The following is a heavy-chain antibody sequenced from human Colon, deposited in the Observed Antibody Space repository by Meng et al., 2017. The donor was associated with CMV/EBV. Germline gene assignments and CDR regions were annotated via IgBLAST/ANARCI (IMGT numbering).Heavy chain of an antibody. CDR3: AKASFYYASGSSFDF. J-gene: IGHJ4*02. CDR2: ISASATGS. D-gene: IGHD3-10*01. CDR1: GFNFSDYA. V-gene: IGHV3-23*01. Sequence: GGPLRLSCAASGFNFSDYAMAWVRQAPGKGLEWVSGISASATGSYHADSVKGRFTISRDNSKNALYLEMNSLRAEDTAKYFCAKASFYYASGSSFDFWGQGTVVTVSS.